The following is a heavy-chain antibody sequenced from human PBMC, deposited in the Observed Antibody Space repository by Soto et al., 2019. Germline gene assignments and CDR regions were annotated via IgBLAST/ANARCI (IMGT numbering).Heavy chain of an antibody. CDR1: GGSITSNW. V-gene: IGHV4-4*02. CDR3: ARHIAVSGTRGFDH. CDR2: IFHTGSA. Sequence: QVQLQESGPGLMKPSGTLSLTCAVSGGSITSNWWSWVRQPPGKGLEWIAEIFHTGSANYNPSLMGRLTISMDKSRSHLSLHLNSVTAADTAVYYCARHIAVSGTRGFDHWGQGTLVTVSS. J-gene: IGHJ4*02. D-gene: IGHD2-21*01.